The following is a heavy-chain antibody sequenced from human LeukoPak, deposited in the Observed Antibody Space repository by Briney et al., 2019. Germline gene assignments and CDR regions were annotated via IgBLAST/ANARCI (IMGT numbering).Heavy chain of an antibody. CDR1: GYTFTSYG. CDR3: ARRGLSDFYYSYMDV. D-gene: IGHD3-16*01. V-gene: IGHV1-18*01. Sequence: ASVKASCKASGYTFTSYGITWVRQAPGHGLEWMGWINAYNGNTNYAQKLQGRVTMTPDTSTSTAYMELRSLRSDDTAVYYCARRGLSDFYYSYMDVWGKGTTVTVSS. CDR2: INAYNGNT. J-gene: IGHJ6*03.